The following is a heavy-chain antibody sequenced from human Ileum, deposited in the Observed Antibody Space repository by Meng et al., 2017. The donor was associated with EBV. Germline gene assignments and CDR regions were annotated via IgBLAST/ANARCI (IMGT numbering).Heavy chain of an antibody. D-gene: IGHD3-10*01. CDR2: VYHDGAT. J-gene: IGHJ4*02. V-gene: IGHV4-4*02. CDR3: ARSSPIVRGLDY. Sequence: QGQRQSSGPVLVKPSGTLFPTSPVSGYSVSGSDWWSWVRQPPGKGLEWIGEVYHDGATNYHPSLKSRVTISLDKSKNEVNLHLNSLTAADTAVYFCARSSPIVRGLDYWGQGTLVTVSS. CDR1: GYSVSGSDW.